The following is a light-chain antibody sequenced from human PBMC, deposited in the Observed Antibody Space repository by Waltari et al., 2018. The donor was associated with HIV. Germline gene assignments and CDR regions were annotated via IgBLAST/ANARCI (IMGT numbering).Light chain of an antibody. J-gene: IGKJ2*01. CDR1: QSLTGNS. CDR2: GAP. CDR3: QQHDNSLYT. V-gene: IGKV3-20*01. Sequence: IVLTQSPGTLSLSPGERATLSCRASQSLTGNSLAWYQQIPGQPPRLLIYGAPNRATRVPDRFTAFGSGTDFTLTITELEPADSAIYFCQQHDNSLYTFGRGTRLEI.